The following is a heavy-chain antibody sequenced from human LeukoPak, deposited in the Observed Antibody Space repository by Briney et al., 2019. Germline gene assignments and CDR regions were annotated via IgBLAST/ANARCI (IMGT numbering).Heavy chain of an antibody. CDR3: ARMGDSRPAFRYYYYYMDV. D-gene: IGHD2-2*01. CDR2: ISAYNGNT. V-gene: IGHV1-18*01. CDR1: GYTFTSYG. J-gene: IGHJ6*03. Sequence: GASVKVSCKASGYTFTSYGISWVRQAPGQGLEWMGWISAYNGNTNYAQKLQGRVTMTTDTSTSTAYMELRSLRSDDTAVYYCARMGDSRPAFRYYYYYMDVWGEGTTVTVSS.